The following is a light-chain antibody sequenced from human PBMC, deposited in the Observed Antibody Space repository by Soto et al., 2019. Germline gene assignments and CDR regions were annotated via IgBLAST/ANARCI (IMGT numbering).Light chain of an antibody. J-gene: IGKJ1*01. CDR2: GAS. CDR3: QQYGSPPWT. CDR1: QSISSRY. V-gene: IGKV3-20*01. Sequence: DIVLTQSPATLSLSPGERATLSCRASQSISSRYLGWYQQRFGQAPRLLIYGASSRATGIADRFSASGSGTDFTLTIASLEPEDFAVYYCQQYGSPPWTFGQGTKVDIK.